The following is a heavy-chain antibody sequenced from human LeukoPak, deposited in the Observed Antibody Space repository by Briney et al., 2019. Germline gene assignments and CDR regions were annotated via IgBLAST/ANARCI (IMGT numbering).Heavy chain of an antibody. Sequence: AGPSLRLSCAASGFTFSRYWMHWVRQGPGTRLVWVSRINSDGSSTTYADSVKGRFTISRDNAKNSLYLQMNSLRAEDTAVYYCARDDSYGLDYWGQGTRVTVSS. J-gene: IGHJ4*02. V-gene: IGHV3-74*01. CDR2: INSDGSST. CDR1: GFTFSRYW. D-gene: IGHD5-18*01. CDR3: ARDDSYGLDY.